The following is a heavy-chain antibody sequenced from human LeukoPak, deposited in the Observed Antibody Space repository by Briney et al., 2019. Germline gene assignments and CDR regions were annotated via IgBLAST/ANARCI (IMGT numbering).Heavy chain of an antibody. CDR2: IYYSGST. J-gene: IGHJ4*02. D-gene: IGHD4-17*01. CDR1: GGSISSYY. Sequence: PSETLSLTCTVSGGSISSYYWSWIRQPPGKGLEWIGYIYYSGSTNYNPSLRSRVTISVDTSKNQFSLKLSSVTAADTAVYYCARGGNYGDYDGYFDYWGQGTLVTVSS. CDR3: ARGGNYGDYDGYFDY. V-gene: IGHV4-59*08.